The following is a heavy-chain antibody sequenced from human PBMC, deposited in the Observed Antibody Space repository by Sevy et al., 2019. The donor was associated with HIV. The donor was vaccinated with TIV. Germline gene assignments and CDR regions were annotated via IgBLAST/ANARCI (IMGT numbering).Heavy chain of an antibody. J-gene: IGHJ3*02. D-gene: IGHD3-22*01. V-gene: IGHV3-23*01. CDR1: GFTFYNYA. Sequence: GESLKISCAASGFTFYNYAMNWVRQAPGKGLEWVSTIFRSGETTYYADSVMARFTISRDNSKNTLYLQMNSLRTEDTALYYCAGARHDSTGSIDAFDIWGQGTMVSVSS. CDR2: IFRSGETT. CDR3: AGARHDSTGSIDAFDI.